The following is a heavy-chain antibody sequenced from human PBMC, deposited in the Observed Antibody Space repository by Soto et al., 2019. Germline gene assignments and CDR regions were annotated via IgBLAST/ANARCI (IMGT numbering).Heavy chain of an antibody. J-gene: IGHJ6*02. CDR2: IYYSGST. Sequence: PSETLSLTCTVSGGSISSYYWSWIRQPPGKGLEWIGYIYYSGSTNYNPSLKSRVTISVDTSKNQFSLKLSSVTAADTAVYYCAREGSVLRFLELLPRDYYYYGMDVWGQGTTVTVSS. CDR3: AREGSVLRFLELLPRDYYYYGMDV. V-gene: IGHV4-59*01. D-gene: IGHD3-3*01. CDR1: GGSISSYY.